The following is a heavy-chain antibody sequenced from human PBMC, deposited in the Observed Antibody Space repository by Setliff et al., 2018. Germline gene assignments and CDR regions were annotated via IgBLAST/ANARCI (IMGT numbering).Heavy chain of an antibody. V-gene: IGHV3-30*02. CDR1: GFTFSSHG. Sequence: GGSLRLSCAASGFTFSSHGMHWVRQAPGKGLEWVASIRYDGSNKYYADSVKGRFTISRDNSKNTLYLQMNSLRTEDTAVYYCAKAYGNYFDYWGQGTLVTVSS. CDR2: IRYDGSNK. J-gene: IGHJ4*02. D-gene: IGHD4-17*01. CDR3: AKAYGNYFDY.